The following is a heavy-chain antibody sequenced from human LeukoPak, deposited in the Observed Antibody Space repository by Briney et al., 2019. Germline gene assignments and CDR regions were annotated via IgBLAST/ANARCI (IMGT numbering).Heavy chain of an antibody. D-gene: IGHD6-19*01. CDR1: GFTFRNYG. V-gene: IGHV3-30*02. CDR2: IQYDGSNK. J-gene: IGHJ3*02. CDR3: AKDRQWLVPGAFDI. Sequence: PGGSLRLSCAASGFTFRNYGMHWVRQAPGKGLEWVAFIQYDGSNKYYVDSVNGRFTISRDNSKNTLYLQMNSLRAVDTAVYYCAKDRQWLVPGAFDIWGQGTMVTVSS.